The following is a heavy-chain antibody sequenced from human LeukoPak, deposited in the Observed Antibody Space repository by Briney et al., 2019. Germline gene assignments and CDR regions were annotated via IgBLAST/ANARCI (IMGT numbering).Heavy chain of an antibody. J-gene: IGHJ4*02. Sequence: ASVKVSCKASGYTFTGYYMHWVRQAPGQGLEWMGWINPNRGGTNYAQKFQGRVTMTRDTSISTAYLELSRLRSDDTAVYYCARSQRFLEWLSPSFDYWGQGTLVTVSS. V-gene: IGHV1-2*02. CDR2: INPNRGGT. CDR3: ARSQRFLEWLSPSFDY. D-gene: IGHD3-3*01. CDR1: GYTFTGYY.